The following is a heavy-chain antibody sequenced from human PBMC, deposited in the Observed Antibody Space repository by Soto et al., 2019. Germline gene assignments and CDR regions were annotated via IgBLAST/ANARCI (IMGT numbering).Heavy chain of an antibody. D-gene: IGHD3-10*01. J-gene: IGHJ6*02. Sequence: GGSLRLSCAASGFTFSSYAMSWVRQAPGKGLEWVSAISGSGGSTYYADSVKGRFTISRDNSKNTLYLQMNSLRAEDTAVYYCAKALSPPPGDYYYGMDVWGQGTTVTVSS. CDR1: GFTFSSYA. CDR3: AKALSPPPGDYYYGMDV. V-gene: IGHV3-23*01. CDR2: ISGSGGST.